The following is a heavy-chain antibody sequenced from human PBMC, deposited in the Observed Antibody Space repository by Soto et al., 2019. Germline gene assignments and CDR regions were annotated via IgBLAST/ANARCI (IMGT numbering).Heavy chain of an antibody. V-gene: IGHV3-23*01. Sequence: DVQLLESGGCLEQPEGSLRLSRAASGFTFSSYAMGWVRQGPGKGLEWVAGVSIGGSTHYADSVRGRFTISRDNSKNALSLQMNSLPAEATAVYFCAKRRGAGGHFDYWGQGALVTVSS. J-gene: IGHJ4*02. CDR3: AKRRGAGGHFDY. D-gene: IGHD2-15*01. CDR1: GFTFSSYA. CDR2: VSIGGST.